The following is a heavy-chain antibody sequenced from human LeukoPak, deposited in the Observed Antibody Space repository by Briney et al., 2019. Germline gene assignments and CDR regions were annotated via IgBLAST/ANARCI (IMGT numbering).Heavy chain of an antibody. CDR2: IDPSDSYT. CDR3: WRYVGLDRRK. CDR1: WYIHTNYW. J-gene: IGHJ4*02. Sequence: GESPLICFNSSWYIHTNYWIRLGRQMPGKGLEWMGRIDPSDSYTNYSPSFQGHVTISADKSISTPYLQWSSLKAADTAMYDNWRYVGLDRRKWGRETLVTVSS. D-gene: IGHD3-3*01. V-gene: IGHV5-10-1*01.